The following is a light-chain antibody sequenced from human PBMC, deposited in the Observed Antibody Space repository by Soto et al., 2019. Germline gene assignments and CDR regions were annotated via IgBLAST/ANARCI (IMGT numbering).Light chain of an antibody. CDR1: SADIGAFNY. CDR3: SSYSTSSALV. V-gene: IGLV2-14*03. CDR2: DVS. J-gene: IGLJ2*01. Sequence: QSVLTQPASVSGSPGQSITISCAGTSADIGAFNYVSWYQHHPGKDPKLLIYDVSDRPSGVSTRFSASKSANTASLTISGLQADDEADYYCSSYSTSSALVFGGGTQLTVL.